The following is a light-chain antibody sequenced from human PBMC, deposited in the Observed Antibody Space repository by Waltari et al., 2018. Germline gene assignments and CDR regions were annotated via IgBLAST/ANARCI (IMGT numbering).Light chain of an antibody. V-gene: IGLV2-23*03. Sequence: QSALTQPASVSGSPGQSITISCTGTSSDVGSYNLVSCYQQHPGKAPKLMIYEGSKRPSGVSKRFSGSKSGNTASLTISGLQAEDEADYYCCSYAGSSTFEVFGGGTKLTVL. CDR2: EGS. J-gene: IGLJ3*02. CDR3: CSYAGSSTFEV. CDR1: SSDVGSYNL.